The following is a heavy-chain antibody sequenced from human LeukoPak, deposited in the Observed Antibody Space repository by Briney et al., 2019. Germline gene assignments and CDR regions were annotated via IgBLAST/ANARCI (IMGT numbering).Heavy chain of an antibody. V-gene: IGHV3-74*01. CDR2: IKSDGSTT. D-gene: IGHD1-1*01. CDR1: GFTFSSYW. J-gene: IGHJ4*02. CDR3: ARDPTHDY. Sequence: GGYLRLSCAASGFTFSSYWMHWVRQPPGKGLVWVSHIKSDGSTTSYADSVKGRFTISRDNAKNTLYLQMNSLRPEDTAVYYCARDPTHDYWGQGTLVTVSS.